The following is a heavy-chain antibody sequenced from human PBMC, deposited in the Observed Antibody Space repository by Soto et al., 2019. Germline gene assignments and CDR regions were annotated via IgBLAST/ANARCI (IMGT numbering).Heavy chain of an antibody. CDR1: GFTVSSNH. CDR3: ARSPIVGVSAGYY. J-gene: IGHJ4*02. Sequence: EVQLVESGGGLVQPGGSLRLSCAASGFTVSSNHMSWVRQAPGKGLEWVSVIYSGDSTFYADSVKGRFTISRDNSKNTVLLQMNSLRADDTAVYYCARSPIVGVSAGYYWGQGTLVTVSS. V-gene: IGHV3-66*01. CDR2: IYSGDST. D-gene: IGHD1-26*01.